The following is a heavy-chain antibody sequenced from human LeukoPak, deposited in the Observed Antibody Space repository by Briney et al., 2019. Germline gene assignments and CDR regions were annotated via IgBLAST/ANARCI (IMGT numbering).Heavy chain of an antibody. V-gene: IGHV3-23*01. J-gene: IGHJ4*02. CDR3: AKVMYVIGCLMDY. D-gene: IGHD2-8*01. CDR2: ITASSAGT. Sequence: GGSLRLSCAASGFTFSTYAMSWVRLAPGKGLEWVSSITASSAGTNYADSVKGRFTISRDNSKNTLYLEMNSLRVEDTAIYYCAKVMYVIGCLMDYWGQGTLVTVSS. CDR1: GFTFSTYA.